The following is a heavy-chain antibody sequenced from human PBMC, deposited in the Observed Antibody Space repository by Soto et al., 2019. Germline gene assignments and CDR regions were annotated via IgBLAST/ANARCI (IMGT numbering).Heavy chain of an antibody. CDR2: ISSGGDNT. J-gene: IGHJ6*03. D-gene: IGHD3-10*01. CDR3: ARVGGTSGGKYYYMDV. CDR1: GFTFSNQA. Sequence: PGGSLRLSYAASGFTFSNQAMRWVRQAPGKGLEWVSAISSGGDNTFYADSVKGRFTVSRDNSKNTLYLQMNNLRAEDTATYYCARVGGTSGGKYYYMDVWGKGTTVTVSS. V-gene: IGHV3-23*01.